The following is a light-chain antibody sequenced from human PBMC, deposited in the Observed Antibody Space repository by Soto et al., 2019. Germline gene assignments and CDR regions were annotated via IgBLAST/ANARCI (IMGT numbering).Light chain of an antibody. CDR3: KHYEYLPIT. J-gene: IGKJ5*01. CDR2: TAS. CDR1: QRITNS. Sequence: DIAMTQSPSSLSASVGESGTITCQASQRITNSLNWYQQKPGRAPKLLIYTASNLQEGVPSRFSGGGSGTTFTFTISSLQPEDIAPYYCKHYEYLPITFGQGTRLEIK. V-gene: IGKV1-33*01.